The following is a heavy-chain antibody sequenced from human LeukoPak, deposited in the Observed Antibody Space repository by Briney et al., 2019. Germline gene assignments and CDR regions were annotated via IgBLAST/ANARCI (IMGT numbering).Heavy chain of an antibody. V-gene: IGHV4-39*07. CDR3: ARLSTGSYYPPYYYYMDV. CDR1: GGSISSSSYY. Sequence: SETLSLTCTVSGGSISSSSYYWGWIRQPPGKGLEWIGSIYYSGSTYYNPSLKSRVTISVDTSKNQFSLKLSSVTAADTAVYYCARLSTGSYYPPYYYYMDVWGKGTTVTVSS. J-gene: IGHJ6*03. D-gene: IGHD1-26*01. CDR2: IYYSGST.